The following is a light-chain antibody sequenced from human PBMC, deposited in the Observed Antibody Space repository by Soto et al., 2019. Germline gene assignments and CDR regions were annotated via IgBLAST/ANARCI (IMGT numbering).Light chain of an antibody. J-gene: IGKJ3*01. CDR3: QQYGSSPLFT. CDR2: GAS. V-gene: IGKV3-20*01. Sequence: EIVLTHSPGTLSLSPGERATLSCIASQSVSISYLAWYQQKPGQAPRLLIYGASGRATGIPDRFSGSGSGTDFTLTSSRREPDAFAVYYCQQYGSSPLFTVGPGTNMDI. CDR1: QSVSISY.